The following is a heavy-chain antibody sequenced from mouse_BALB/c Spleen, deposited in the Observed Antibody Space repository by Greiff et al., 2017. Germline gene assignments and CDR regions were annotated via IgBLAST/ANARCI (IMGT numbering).Heavy chain of an antibody. V-gene: IGHV3-6*02. Sequence: VQLKESGPGLVKPSQSLSLTCSVTGYSITSGYYWNWIRQFPGNKLEWMGYISYDGSNNYNPSLKNRISITRDTSKNQFFLKLNSVTTEDTATYYCARVITTDAMDYWGQGTSVTVSS. CDR3: ARVITTDAMDY. D-gene: IGHD1-1*01. CDR1: GYSITSGYY. J-gene: IGHJ4*01. CDR2: ISYDGSN.